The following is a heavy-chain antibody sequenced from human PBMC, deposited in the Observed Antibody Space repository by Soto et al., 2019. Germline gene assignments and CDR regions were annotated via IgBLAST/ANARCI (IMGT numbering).Heavy chain of an antibody. J-gene: IGHJ6*02. CDR1: GFTFSNYG. CDR3: ARDLGGVDV. CDR2: IWYDGSNK. Sequence: QVQLVESRGGLVQPGRSLRLSCAASGFTFSNYGMHWVRQAPGKGLEWVAVIWYDGSNKYYADSVKGRFTISRDNSKNTLYLHMNSLRAEDTAVYCCARDLGGVDVWGQGTTVTVSS. D-gene: IGHD7-27*01. V-gene: IGHV3-33*01.